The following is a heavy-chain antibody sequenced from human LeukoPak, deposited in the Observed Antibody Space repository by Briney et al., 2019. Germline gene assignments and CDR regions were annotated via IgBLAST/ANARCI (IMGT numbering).Heavy chain of an antibody. CDR1: GFTFSSYS. J-gene: IGHJ5*02. Sequence: GGSLRLSCAASGFTFSSYSMNWVRQAPGKGLEWVSSISSSSSYIYYADSVKGRFTISRDNAKNSLYLQMNSLRAEDTAVYYCASLNMVRGVLNWFDPWGQGTLVTVSS. CDR2: ISSSSSYI. V-gene: IGHV3-21*01. CDR3: ASLNMVRGVLNWFDP. D-gene: IGHD3-10*01.